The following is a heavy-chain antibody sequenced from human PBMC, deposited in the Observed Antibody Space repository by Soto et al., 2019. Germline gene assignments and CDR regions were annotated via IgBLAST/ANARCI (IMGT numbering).Heavy chain of an antibody. V-gene: IGHV3-64D*06. D-gene: IGHD3-22*01. CDR2: ISSNGGST. J-gene: IGHJ4*02. Sequence: GGSLRLSCSASRFTFSSYAMHCVRQAPGKGLEYVSAISSNGGSTYYADSVKGRFTISRDNSKNTLYLQMSSLRAEDTAVYYCVKKYYYDIKVLDYWGPGTLVTVSS. CDR3: VKKYYYDIKVLDY. CDR1: RFTFSSYA.